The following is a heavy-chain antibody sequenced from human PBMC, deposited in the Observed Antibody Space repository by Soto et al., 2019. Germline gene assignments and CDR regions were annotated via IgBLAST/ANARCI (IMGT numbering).Heavy chain of an antibody. CDR1: GYTFVSYG. CDR3: ARDCRTTAYYYYGMDV. D-gene: IGHD1-1*01. J-gene: IGHJ6*02. CDR2: ISAYNANT. V-gene: IGHV1-18*04. Sequence: ASVKVSCKASGYTFVSYGISWVRQAPGQGLEWMGWISAYNANTNYAQKLQGRVTMTTDTSTSTAYMELRSLRSDDTAVYYCARDCRTTAYYYYGMDVWGQGTTVTVSS.